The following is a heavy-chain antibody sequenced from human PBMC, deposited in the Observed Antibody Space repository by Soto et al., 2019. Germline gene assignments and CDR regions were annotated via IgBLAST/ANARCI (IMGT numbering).Heavy chain of an antibody. J-gene: IGHJ5*02. CDR2: IYYSGST. V-gene: IGHV4-59*01. CDR1: GGSISSYY. D-gene: IGHD3-10*01. CDR3: ARAGTTMVRGVISGWFDP. Sequence: PSETLSLTCTVSGGSISSYYWSWIRQPPRKGLEWIGYIYYSGSTNYNPSLKSRVTISVDTSKNQFSLKLSPVTAADTAVYYCARAGTTMVRGVISGWFDPWGQGTLVTVS.